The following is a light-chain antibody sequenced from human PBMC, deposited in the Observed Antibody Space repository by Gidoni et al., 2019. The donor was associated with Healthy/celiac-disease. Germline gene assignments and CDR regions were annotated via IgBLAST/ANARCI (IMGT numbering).Light chain of an antibody. CDR3: QQYNNWPPRT. V-gene: IGKV3-15*01. CDR1: QSVSSN. CDR2: GAS. Sequence: EIVMTQSPATLSVSPGERATLSCRASQSVSSNLDWYQQKPGQAPWHLIYGASTRATGLPARFSGSGSGTEFTLTISSLQSEDFAVYYCQQYNNWPPRTFGQGTRLEIK. J-gene: IGKJ5*01.